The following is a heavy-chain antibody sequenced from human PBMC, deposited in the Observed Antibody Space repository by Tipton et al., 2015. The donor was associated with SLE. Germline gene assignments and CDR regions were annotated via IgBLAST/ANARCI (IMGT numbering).Heavy chain of an antibody. D-gene: IGHD6-13*01. CDR3: ATQLVPYYYGMDV. CDR1: GFTFSSYG. V-gene: IGHV3-33*01. CDR2: IWYDGSNK. Sequence: SLRLSCAAPGFTFSSYGMHWVRQAPGKGLEWVAVIWYDGSNKYYADSVKGRFTISRDNSKNTLYLQMNSLRAEDTAVYYCATQLVPYYYGMDVWGQGTTVTVSS. J-gene: IGHJ6*02.